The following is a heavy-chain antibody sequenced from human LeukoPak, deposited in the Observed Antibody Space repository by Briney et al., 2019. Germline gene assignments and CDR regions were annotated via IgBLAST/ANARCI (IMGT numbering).Heavy chain of an antibody. J-gene: IGHJ4*02. CDR1: GFTFSSYW. CDR3: ASGVYYFDY. Sequence: GGSLRLSCAASGFTFSSYWMTWVRQAPGKGLEWVANIKQDGSEKYYVDSVKGRFTISRDNAKNSLYLEMNSLRADDTAVYYCASGVYYFDYWGQGTLVTISS. CDR2: IKQDGSEK. D-gene: IGHD3-10*01. V-gene: IGHV3-7*01.